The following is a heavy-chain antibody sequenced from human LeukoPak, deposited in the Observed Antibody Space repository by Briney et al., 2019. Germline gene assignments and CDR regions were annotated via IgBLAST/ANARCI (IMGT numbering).Heavy chain of an antibody. J-gene: IGHJ4*02. D-gene: IGHD5-18*01. CDR2: INHSGST. CDR1: GGSFSGYY. CDR3: ARGPRGYSYVLVPSPFDY. Sequence: PSETLSLTCAVYGGSFSGYYWSWIRQPPGKGLEWIGEINHSGSTNYNPSPKSRVTISVDTSKNQFSLKLSSVTAADTAVYYCARGPRGYSYVLVPSPFDYWGQGTLVTVSS. V-gene: IGHV4-34*01.